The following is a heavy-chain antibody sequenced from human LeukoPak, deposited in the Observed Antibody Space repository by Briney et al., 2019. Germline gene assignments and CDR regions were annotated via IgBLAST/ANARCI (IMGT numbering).Heavy chain of an antibody. CDR2: IYSSGST. Sequence: PSQTLSLTCTVSGGSISSYYWSWIRQPPGKGLEWIGYIYSSGSTNYNSSLKSRVTISVDTSKNQFSLKLTSVTAADTAVYYCARSGGYSSPQNYWGQGTLVTVS. V-gene: IGHV4-59*01. D-gene: IGHD6-19*01. CDR3: ARSGGYSSPQNY. J-gene: IGHJ4*02. CDR1: GGSISSYY.